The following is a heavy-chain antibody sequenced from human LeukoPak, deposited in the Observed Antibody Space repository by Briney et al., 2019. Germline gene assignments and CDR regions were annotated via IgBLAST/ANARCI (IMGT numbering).Heavy chain of an antibody. D-gene: IGHD3-3*01. CDR1: GFTFSSYA. CDR2: ISGSGGST. V-gene: IGHV3-23*01. CDR3: AKSRYYDFWSGSPLDY. Sequence: RGSLRLSCAASGFTFSSYAMSWVRQAPGKGLEWVSAISGSGGSTYYADSVKGRFTISRDNSKNTLYLQMNSLRAEDTAVYYCAKSRYYDFWSGSPLDYWGQGTLVTVSS. J-gene: IGHJ4*02.